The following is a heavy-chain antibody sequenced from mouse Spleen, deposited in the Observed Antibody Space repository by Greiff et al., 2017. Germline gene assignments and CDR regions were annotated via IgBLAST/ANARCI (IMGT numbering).Heavy chain of an antibody. CDR3: ATYGSSPYWYFDV. V-gene: IGHV1-82*01. Sequence: QVQLKESGPELVKPGASVKISCKASGYAFSSSWMNWVKQRPGKGLEWIGRIYPGDGDTNYNGKFKGKATLTADKSSSTAYMQLSSLTSEDSAVYFCATYGSSPYWYFDVWGAGTTVTVSS. CDR2: IYPGDGDT. CDR1: GYAFSSSW. D-gene: IGHD1-1*01. J-gene: IGHJ1*01.